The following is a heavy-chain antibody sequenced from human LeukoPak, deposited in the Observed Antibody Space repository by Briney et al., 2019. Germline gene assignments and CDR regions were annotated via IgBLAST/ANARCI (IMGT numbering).Heavy chain of an antibody. D-gene: IGHD2-15*01. V-gene: IGHV4-59*12. J-gene: IGHJ4*02. CDR1: GGSISSYY. CDR3: ARGGGRFGYCSGGSCYYY. Sequence: ASETLSLTCTVSGGSISSYYWSWIRQPPGKGLEWIGYIYYSGSTNYNPSLKSRVTISVDTSKNQFSLKLSSVTAADTAVYYCARGGGRFGYCSGGSCYYYWGQGTLVTVSS. CDR2: IYYSGST.